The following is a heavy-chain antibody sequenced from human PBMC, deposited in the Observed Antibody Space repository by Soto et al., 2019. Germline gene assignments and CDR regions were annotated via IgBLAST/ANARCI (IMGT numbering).Heavy chain of an antibody. CDR1: GDSVSSNSAA. CDR3: AREPDCSSTSCYTSYYYYCMDV. V-gene: IGHV6-1*01. J-gene: IGHJ6*02. D-gene: IGHD2-2*02. Sequence: SQTLSLTCAISGDSVSSNSAAWNWIRQSPSRGLEWLGRTYYRSKWYNDYAVSVKSRITINPDTSKNQFSLQLNSVTPEDTAVYYCAREPDCSSTSCYTSYYYYCMDVWGPATTVTVSS. CDR2: TYYRSKWYN.